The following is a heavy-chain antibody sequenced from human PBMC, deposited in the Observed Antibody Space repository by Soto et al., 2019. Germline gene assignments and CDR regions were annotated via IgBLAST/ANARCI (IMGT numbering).Heavy chain of an antibody. Sequence: ASVKVSCKASGSTCTSYAMHLVRQAPVQILELRGWINAGNGNTKYSQKFQGRVTITRDTSASTAYMELSSLRSEDTAVYYCARSFEGSGHKPYYYYYYGMDVWGQGTTVTVSS. V-gene: IGHV1-3*01. J-gene: IGHJ6*02. CDR2: INAGNGNT. CDR1: GSTCTSYA. CDR3: ARSFEGSGHKPYYYYYYGMDV. D-gene: IGHD6-19*01.